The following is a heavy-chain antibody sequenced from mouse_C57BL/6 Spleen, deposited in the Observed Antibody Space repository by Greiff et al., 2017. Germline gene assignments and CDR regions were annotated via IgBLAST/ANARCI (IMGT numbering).Heavy chain of an antibody. D-gene: IGHD1-1*01. J-gene: IGHJ2*01. CDR1: GYSITSGYD. CDR3: ARGGYGSGYFDY. Sequence: EVHLVESGPGMVKPSQSLSLTCTVTGYSITSGYDWHWIRHFPGNKLEWMGYISYSGSTNYNPSLKSRISITHDTSKNHFFLKLNSVTTEDTATYYCARGGYGSGYFDYWGQGTTLTVSS. CDR2: ISYSGST. V-gene: IGHV3-1*01.